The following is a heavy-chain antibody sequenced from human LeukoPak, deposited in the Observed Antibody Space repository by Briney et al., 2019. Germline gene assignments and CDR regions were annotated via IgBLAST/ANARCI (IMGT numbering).Heavy chain of an antibody. CDR2: ISGSGGST. D-gene: IGHD2-15*01. CDR1: GFTFSSYA. CDR3: AREGWGYCSANTCSGSNWFDP. Sequence: GGSLRLSCAASGFTFSSYAMSWVRQAPGKGLEWVSAISGSGGSTYYADSVKGRFTISRDNSKNTLYLQMNSLRDEDTAVYYCAREGWGYCSANTCSGSNWFDPWGQGTLVTVSS. J-gene: IGHJ5*02. V-gene: IGHV3-23*01.